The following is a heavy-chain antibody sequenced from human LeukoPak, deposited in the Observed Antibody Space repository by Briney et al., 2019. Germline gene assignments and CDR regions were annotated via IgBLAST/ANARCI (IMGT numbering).Heavy chain of an antibody. V-gene: IGHV3-30*19. CDR2: ISYDGNNE. Sequence: GGSLRLSCAASGFTFSSYGMHWVRQAPGRGLEWVALISYDGNNEYYANSVKGRFTVSRDNSKDTLYLQMNSLRSEDTAVYYCARDRCSTGWYTCGGFFDYWGQGTLVPVSS. CDR3: ARDRCSTGWYTCGGFFDY. CDR1: GFTFSSYG. J-gene: IGHJ4*02. D-gene: IGHD6-19*01.